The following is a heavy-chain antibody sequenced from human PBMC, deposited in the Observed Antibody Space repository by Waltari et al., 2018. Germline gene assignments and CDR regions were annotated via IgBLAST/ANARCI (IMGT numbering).Heavy chain of an antibody. CDR1: GFTFSSYA. J-gene: IGHJ4*02. CDR3: AKFPTVGYSSSWYYFDY. CDR2: IIGSGGST. D-gene: IGHD6-13*01. Sequence: EVQLLESGGGLVQPGGSLRLSCAASGFTFSSYAMSWVRPAPGRGLGCVSAIIGSGGSTYYADSVKGRFTISSDNSKNTLNLQMNSLRAEATAVYYCAKFPTVGYSSSWYYFDYWGQGTLVTVSS. V-gene: IGHV3-23*01.